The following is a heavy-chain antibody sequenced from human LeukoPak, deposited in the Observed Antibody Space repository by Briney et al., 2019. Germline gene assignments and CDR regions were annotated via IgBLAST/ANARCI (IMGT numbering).Heavy chain of an antibody. J-gene: IGHJ5*01. CDR1: GGTFSSYA. CDR2: IIPIFGAA. D-gene: IGHD3-10*01. V-gene: IGHV1-69*13. Sequence: ASVKVSCKASGGTFSSYAISWVRQAPGQGLEWMGGIIPIFGAANYAQKFQGRVTIIADESTSTVYMELNSLRSEDTAVYYCARDLNMVRGARYRPYKWFDPWGQGTLVTVSS. CDR3: ARDLNMVRGARYRPYKWFDP.